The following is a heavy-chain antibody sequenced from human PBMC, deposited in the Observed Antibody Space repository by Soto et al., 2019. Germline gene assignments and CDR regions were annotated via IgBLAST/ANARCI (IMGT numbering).Heavy chain of an antibody. CDR2: ISWNGGSI. D-gene: IGHD6-19*01. V-gene: IGHV3-9*01. J-gene: IGHJ4*02. CDR3: AKGQAGTWGPVEY. CDR1: GFTFDDYV. Sequence: EVQLVESGGGLVQPGRSLRLSCAASGFTFDDYVMYWVRQAPGKGLEWVSGISWNGGSIGYADSVKGRFTISRDNAKKSLYLQMNILGPEDTALYYCAKGQAGTWGPVEYWGQGTLVTVSS.